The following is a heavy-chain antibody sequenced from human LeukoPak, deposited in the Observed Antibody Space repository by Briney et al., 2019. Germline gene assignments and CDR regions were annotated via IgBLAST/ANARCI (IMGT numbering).Heavy chain of an antibody. CDR3: ARDLFPAQYGGGWYNWFDP. J-gene: IGHJ5*01. D-gene: IGHD6-19*01. V-gene: IGHV3-48*01. CDR1: GLTFRSYS. CDR2: ISSSSSTI. Sequence: GGSLTLSCAPSGLTFRSYSMNWVRQAPGKGLEWVSYISSSSSTIYYADSVKGRFTISRDNAKNSLYLQINSMRAEDTAVYYCARDLFPAQYGGGWYNWFDPWGQGTLVTVSS.